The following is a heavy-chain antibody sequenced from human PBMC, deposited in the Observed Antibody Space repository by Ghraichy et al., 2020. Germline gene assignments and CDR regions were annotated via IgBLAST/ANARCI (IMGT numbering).Heavy chain of an antibody. D-gene: IGHD1-1*01. Sequence: GGSLRLSCAASGFTFSDYYMSWIRQAPGKGLEWVSYISSSASTVYYADSVKGRFTISRDNAKNSLYLQINSLRAEDTAVYYCATGYLNVELHYWGQGNRVPVSS. CDR3: ATGYLNVELHY. J-gene: IGHJ4*02. V-gene: IGHV3-11*01. CDR1: GFTFSDYY. CDR2: ISSSASTV.